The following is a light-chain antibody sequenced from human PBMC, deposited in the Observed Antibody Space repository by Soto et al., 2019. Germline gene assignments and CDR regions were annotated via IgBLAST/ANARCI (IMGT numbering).Light chain of an antibody. V-gene: IGKV1-9*01. CDR3: QKIFDTPIN. Sequence: DIQLTQSPSFLSPSIGESVSITCRASQSISTSLAWYQVKPGKAPKLLIYAASTLESGVPSRFSASVSGTEFSLTITSLQPEDFATYYCQKIFDTPINCGQGKRGAIK. CDR2: AAS. J-gene: IGKJ5*01. CDR1: QSISTS.